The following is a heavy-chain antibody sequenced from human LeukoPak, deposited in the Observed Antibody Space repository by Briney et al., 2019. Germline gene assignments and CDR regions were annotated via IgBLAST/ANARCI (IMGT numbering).Heavy chain of an antibody. CDR1: GFTFTTYW. D-gene: IGHD2-15*01. Sequence: GGSLRLSCAASGFTFTTYWMGWVRQAPGKGLEWVANINQDGSEKYYVDSVKGRFTISRDNARNSLYLQMNSLRAEDTAVYYCARAPPGRDLLGGFDFWGQGIRVTVSS. CDR2: INQDGSEK. J-gene: IGHJ4*02. CDR3: ARAPPGRDLLGGFDF. V-gene: IGHV3-7*01.